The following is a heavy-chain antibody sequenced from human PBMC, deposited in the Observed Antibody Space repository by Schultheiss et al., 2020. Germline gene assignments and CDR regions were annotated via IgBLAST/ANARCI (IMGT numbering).Heavy chain of an antibody. Sequence: ASVKVSCKASGYTFTSYGISWVRQAPGQGLEWMGWISAYNGNTNYAQKLQGRVTMTTDTSTSTAYMELRSLRSDDTAVYYCARTSPVVYSYGWAPGYFDLWGRGTLVTVSS. D-gene: IGHD5-18*01. CDR2: ISAYNGNT. J-gene: IGHJ2*01. CDR1: GYTFTSYG. CDR3: ARTSPVVYSYGWAPGYFDL. V-gene: IGHV1-18*01.